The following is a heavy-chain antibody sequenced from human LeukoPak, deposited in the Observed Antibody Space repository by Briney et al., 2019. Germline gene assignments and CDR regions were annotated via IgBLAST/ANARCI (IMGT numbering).Heavy chain of an antibody. D-gene: IGHD3-9*01. CDR1: GYTFTSYG. V-gene: IGHV1-18*01. J-gene: IGHJ4*02. Sequence: VASVKVSCKASGYTFTSYGISWVRQAPGQGLEWMGWISAYNGNTNYAQKLQGRVTMTTDTSTSTAYMELSRLRSDDTAVYYCARVASDMAYDYWGQGTLVTVSS. CDR3: ARVASDMAYDY. CDR2: ISAYNGNT.